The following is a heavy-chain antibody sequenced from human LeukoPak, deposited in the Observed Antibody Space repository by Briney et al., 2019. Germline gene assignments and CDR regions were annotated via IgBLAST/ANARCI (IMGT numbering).Heavy chain of an antibody. CDR1: GFTFSSYG. CDR2: ISGSGGST. D-gene: IGHD1-1*01. CDR3: AKSPGTGTTPHFDY. V-gene: IGHV3-23*01. J-gene: IGHJ4*02. Sequence: PGGSLRLSCAASGFTFSSYGMHWVRQAPGKGLEWVSAISGSGGSTYYADSVKGRFTISRDNSKNTLYLQMNSLRAEDTAVYYCAKSPGTGTTPHFDYWGQGTLVTVSS.